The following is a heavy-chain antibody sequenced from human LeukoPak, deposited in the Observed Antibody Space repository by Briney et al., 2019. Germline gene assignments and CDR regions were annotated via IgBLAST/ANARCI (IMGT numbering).Heavy chain of an antibody. J-gene: IGHJ4*02. D-gene: IGHD3-22*01. CDR1: GGSIRGYY. CDR3: ARHNEDSSGSWWFDY. Sequence: SETLSLTCTVSGGSIRGYYWTLIRPPPGKGREWIGYIFYSGNTHYNSSLKSRVTISVDTSKNQFSLKLTSVTAADTAVYYCARHNEDSSGSWWFDYWGQGTLVTVSS. CDR2: IFYSGNT. V-gene: IGHV4-59*08.